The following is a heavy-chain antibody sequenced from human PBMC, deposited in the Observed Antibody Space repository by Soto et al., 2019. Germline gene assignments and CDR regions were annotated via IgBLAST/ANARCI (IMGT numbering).Heavy chain of an antibody. CDR3: ARDTYYYESGNLGPAAFDI. CDR2: IYVSGNS. V-gene: IGHV4-59*01. J-gene: IGHJ3*02. CDR1: GGSITSFY. Sequence: QVQLQESGPGLVKPSETLSLTCSVSGGSITSFYWSWIRQPPGKGLEWIGHIYVSGNSNYNPSLKSRVTISADTSKNQFSLKLNSVTAADTAVYYCARDTYYYESGNLGPAAFDIWGQGTMVTVSS. D-gene: IGHD3-22*01.